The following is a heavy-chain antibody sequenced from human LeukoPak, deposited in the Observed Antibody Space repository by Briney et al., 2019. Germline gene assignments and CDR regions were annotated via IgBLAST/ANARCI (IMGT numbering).Heavy chain of an antibody. J-gene: IGHJ4*02. V-gene: IGHV4-30-2*01. Sequence: SETLSLTCTVSGGSISSSSYYWGWIRQTPGKGPEWVGYMYPDGSAYYRLSLKSRVIISLDTSKNQFSLKLNSVTAADTAVYYCAREGLGGLYFDYWGQGTLVTVSS. CDR3: AREGLGGLYFDY. CDR2: MYPDGSA. CDR1: GGSISSSSYY. D-gene: IGHD3-16*01.